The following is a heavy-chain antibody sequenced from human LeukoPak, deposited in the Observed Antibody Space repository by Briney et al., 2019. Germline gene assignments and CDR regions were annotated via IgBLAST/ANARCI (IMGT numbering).Heavy chain of an antibody. CDR1: DDSITIYY. CDR3: ARGRVSSSTWHSTYYYYLYMDV. D-gene: IGHD4-11*01. Sequence: SETLSLTCSVSDDSITIYYWTWIRQPPGKGLEWIGDIDHTGTTNYNPSLNSRVTISRDTSKNHFSLQLSSVTAADTAVYFCARGRVSSSTWHSTYYYYLYMDVWGKGTTVTVSS. CDR2: IDHTGTT. J-gene: IGHJ6*03. V-gene: IGHV4-59*01.